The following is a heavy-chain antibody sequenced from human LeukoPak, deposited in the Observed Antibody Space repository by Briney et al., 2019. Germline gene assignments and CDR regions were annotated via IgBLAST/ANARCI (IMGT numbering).Heavy chain of an antibody. Sequence: GGPLRLSCAASGFTFSSYGMHWVRQAPGKGLEWVAVISYDGSNKYYADSVKGRFTISRDNSKNTLYLQMNSLRAEDTAVYYCAKDGISMIVVVTNPELLDYWGQGTLVTVSS. CDR3: AKDGISMIVVVTNPELLDY. J-gene: IGHJ4*02. CDR1: GFTFSSYG. V-gene: IGHV3-30*18. CDR2: ISYDGSNK. D-gene: IGHD3-22*01.